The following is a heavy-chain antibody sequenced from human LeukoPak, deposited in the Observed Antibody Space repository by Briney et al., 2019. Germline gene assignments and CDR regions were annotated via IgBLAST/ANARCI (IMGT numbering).Heavy chain of an antibody. J-gene: IGHJ4*02. CDR3: ARDRGEGYSYGN. Sequence: ASVKASCKASGYTFTGYYMHWVRQAPGQGLEWMGWINPNSGGTNYAQKFQGSVTMTRDTSISTAYMELSRLRSDDTAVYYCARDRGEGYSYGNWGQGTLVTVSS. CDR1: GYTFTGYY. CDR2: INPNSGGT. V-gene: IGHV1-2*02. D-gene: IGHD5-18*01.